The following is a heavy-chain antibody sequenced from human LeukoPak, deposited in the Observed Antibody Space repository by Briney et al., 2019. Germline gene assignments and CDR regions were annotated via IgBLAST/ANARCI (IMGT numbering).Heavy chain of an antibody. CDR3: ARRPYAGAFDI. D-gene: IGHD4-17*01. J-gene: IGHJ3*02. V-gene: IGHV3-23*01. Sequence: GGSLRLSCAASGFTFSKYAMSWVRQVPGKGLEWVSSIGDSGSSTYYADSVKGRFIISRDNSKNTLYLQMSSLRVEDTAIYYCARRPYAGAFDIRGQGTMVTVSS. CDR2: IGDSGSST. CDR1: GFTFSKYA.